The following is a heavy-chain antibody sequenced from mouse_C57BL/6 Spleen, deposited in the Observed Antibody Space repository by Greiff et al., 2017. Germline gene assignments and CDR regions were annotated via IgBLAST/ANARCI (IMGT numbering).Heavy chain of an antibody. CDR3: ARGLYGYDGDYYAMDY. V-gene: IGHV5-16*01. D-gene: IGHD2-2*01. J-gene: IGHJ4*01. CDR1: GFTFSDYY. Sequence: EVQLVESEGGLVQPGSSMKLSCTASGFTFSDYYMAWVRQVPEKGLEWVANINYDGSSTYYLDSLKSRFIISRDNAKNILYLQMSSLKSEDTATYYCARGLYGYDGDYYAMDYWGQGTSVTVSS. CDR2: INYDGSST.